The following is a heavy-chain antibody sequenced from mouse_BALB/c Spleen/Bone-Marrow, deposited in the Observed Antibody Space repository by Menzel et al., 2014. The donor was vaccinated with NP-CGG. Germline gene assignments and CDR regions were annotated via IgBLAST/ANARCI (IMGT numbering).Heavy chain of an antibody. CDR3: ARSGGYYNFDY. CDR2: IDYSGST. D-gene: IGHD2-12*01. CDR1: GYSITSGYR. V-gene: IGHV3-1*02. J-gene: IGHJ2*01. Sequence: EVQRVESGPDLVKPSQSLSLTCTVTGYSITSGYRWHWIRQFPGNKLEWMGRIDYSGSTNYNPSLKSRISITRDTSKNQFFLQLNSVTTEDTATYHCARSGGYYNFDYWGQGTTLTVSS.